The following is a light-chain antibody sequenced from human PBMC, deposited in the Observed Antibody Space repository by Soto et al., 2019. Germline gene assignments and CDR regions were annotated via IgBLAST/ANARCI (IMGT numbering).Light chain of an antibody. CDR1: QRVGSC. CDR2: SAS. J-gene: IGKJ1*01. Sequence: DIQMTQSPSSLSASVGDRVTITCRASQRVGSCLNRYQQKPGKAPTLLIYSASDLQSGVSSRFSGSDSGTEFNLTIRNLQPEDFAVYYCQQSHNTPLPFGQGTKVEI. V-gene: IGKV1-39*01. CDR3: QQSHNTPLP.